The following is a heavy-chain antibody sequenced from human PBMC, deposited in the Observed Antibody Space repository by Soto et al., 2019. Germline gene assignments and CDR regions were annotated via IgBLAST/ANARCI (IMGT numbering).Heavy chain of an antibody. CDR1: GFTFSSYS. CDR3: ARDWGSGWHYGMDV. D-gene: IGHD6-19*01. J-gene: IGHJ6*02. V-gene: IGHV3-21*01. CDR2: TSSSSSYI. Sequence: GGSLRLSCAASGFTFSSYSMNWVRQAPGKGLEWVSSTSSSSSYIYYADSVKGRFTISRDNAKNSLYLQMNSLRAEDTAVYYCARDWGSGWHYGMDVWGQGTTVTVSS.